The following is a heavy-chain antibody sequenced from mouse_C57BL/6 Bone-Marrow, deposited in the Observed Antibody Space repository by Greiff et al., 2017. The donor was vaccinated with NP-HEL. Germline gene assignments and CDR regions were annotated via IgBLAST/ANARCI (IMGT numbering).Heavy chain of an antibody. CDR2: INPNNGGT. J-gene: IGHJ3*01. Sequence: EVQLQQSGPELVKPGASVKISCKASGYTFTDYYMNWVKQSHGKSLEWIGDINPNNGGTSYNQKFKGKATLTVDKSSSTAYMELRSLTSEDSAVYYCARWDEVAYWGQGTLVTVSA. D-gene: IGHD4-1*01. V-gene: IGHV1-26*01. CDR3: ARWDEVAY. CDR1: GYTFTDYY.